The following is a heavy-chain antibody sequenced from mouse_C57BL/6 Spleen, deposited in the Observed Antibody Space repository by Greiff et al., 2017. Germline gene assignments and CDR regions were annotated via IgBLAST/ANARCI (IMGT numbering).Heavy chain of an antibody. V-gene: IGHV5-16*01. J-gene: IGHJ2*01. CDR1: GFTFSDYY. CDR3: ARAFDSSGYYFDY. Sequence: EVMLVESEGGLVQPGSSMKLSCTASGFTFSDYYMAWVRQVPEKGLEWVANINYDGSSTYYLDSLKSRFIISRDNAKNILYLQMSSLKSEDTATYYCARAFDSSGYYFDYWGQGTTLTVSS. D-gene: IGHD3-2*02. CDR2: INYDGSST.